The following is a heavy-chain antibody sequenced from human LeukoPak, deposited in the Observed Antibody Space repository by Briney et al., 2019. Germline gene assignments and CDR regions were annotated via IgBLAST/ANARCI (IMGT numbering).Heavy chain of an antibody. CDR1: GFTFSSYG. J-gene: IGHJ5*02. CDR3: ARDATRTGFDP. CDR2: IWYDGSNK. V-gene: IGHV3-33*01. Sequence: GRSLRLSCAASGFTFSSYGMHWVRQAPGKGLEWVAVIWYDGSNKYYADSVKGRFTISRDNSKNTLYLQMNSLRAEDTAVYYCARDATRTGFDPWGQGTLVTVSS. D-gene: IGHD1-1*01.